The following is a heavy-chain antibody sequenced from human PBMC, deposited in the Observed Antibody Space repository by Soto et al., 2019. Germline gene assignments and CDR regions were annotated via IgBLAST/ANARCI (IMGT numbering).Heavy chain of an antibody. CDR2: VWSDGGNK. D-gene: IGHD6-13*01. CDR1: GFTFSTYA. J-gene: IGHJ4*02. V-gene: IGHV3-33*01. Sequence: GGSLRLSCAASGFTFSTYAMHWVRQVPAKGLEWVAVVWSDGGNKYYADSVKGRFTISRDNSKNTLYLQMNSLRAEDTAVYYCARPIEGIPAAGIDYWGQGTLVTVSS. CDR3: ARPIEGIPAAGIDY.